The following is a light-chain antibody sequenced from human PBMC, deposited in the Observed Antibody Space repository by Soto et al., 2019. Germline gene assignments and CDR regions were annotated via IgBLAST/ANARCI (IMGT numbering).Light chain of an antibody. V-gene: IGKV3-20*01. CDR2: GAS. J-gene: IGKJ2*01. CDR3: QQYATSSYT. CDR1: QTPSDNN. Sequence: EIVLTQSQRTLSLSPGERATLSCRASQTPSDNNLAWFQQRPGQAPRLRIYGASYRETGIPDRFAGSGSGTYFTLTISRLEPEDFAVYYCQQYATSSYTFGQGTKLEIK.